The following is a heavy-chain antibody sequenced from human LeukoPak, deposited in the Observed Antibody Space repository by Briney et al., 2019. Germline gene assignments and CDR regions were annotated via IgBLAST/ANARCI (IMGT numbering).Heavy chain of an antibody. J-gene: IGHJ4*02. Sequence: GGSLRLSCAASGFTFSNAWMSWVRQAPGKGLEWVGRIESKTDGGTTDYAASVKGRFTISRDDSKNTLYLQMNSLKTEDTAVYYCTTLAAGSYWGQGTLVTVSS. CDR2: IESKTDGGTT. D-gene: IGHD6-13*01. CDR3: TTLAAGSY. V-gene: IGHV3-15*04. CDR1: GFTFSNAW.